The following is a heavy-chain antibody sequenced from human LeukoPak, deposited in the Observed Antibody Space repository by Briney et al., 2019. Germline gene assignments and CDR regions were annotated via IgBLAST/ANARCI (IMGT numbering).Heavy chain of an antibody. CDR1: GFIFSNAW. J-gene: IGHJ4*02. CDR3: ARGSSSDSSSDFDN. D-gene: IGHD2-2*01. Sequence: GGSLRLSCSASGFIFSNAWMNWVRQAPGKGLEWVGRIYSKTSGGSTEYAAPVKGRFTISRDDSKDMVWLQMNSLKSDDTAVYYCARGSSSDSSSDFDNWGQGTLVTVSP. V-gene: IGHV3-15*01. CDR2: IYSKTSGGST.